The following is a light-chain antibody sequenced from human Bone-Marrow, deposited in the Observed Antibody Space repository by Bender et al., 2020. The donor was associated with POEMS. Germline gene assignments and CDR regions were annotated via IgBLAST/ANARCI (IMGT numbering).Light chain of an antibody. CDR3: SSHTTSNTFV. J-gene: IGLJ1*01. Sequence: QSALTQPPSAAGSRGQSVTISCTGTSSDIGGYDFVSWYVQYPGKAPKLLVYEVSKRPSGVPDRFSGSKSGSTASLTVSGLQPEDEADYYCSSHTTSNTFVFGTGTKVTVL. V-gene: IGLV2-8*01. CDR1: SSDIGGYDF. CDR2: EVS.